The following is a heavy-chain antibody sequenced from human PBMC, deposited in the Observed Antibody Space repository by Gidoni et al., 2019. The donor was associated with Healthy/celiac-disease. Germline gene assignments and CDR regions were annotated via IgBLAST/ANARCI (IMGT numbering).Heavy chain of an antibody. CDR2: IKSKTDGGTT. CDR1: GFTFSNAW. Sequence: EVQLVESGGGLVKPGGSLRLPCAASGFTFSNAWMSWVRQAPGKGLEWVGRIKSKTDGGTTDYAAPVKGRFTISRDDSKNTLYLQMNSLKTEDTAVYYCTTDPNGGATSYYYYYGMDVWGQGTTVTVSS. D-gene: IGHD1-26*01. J-gene: IGHJ6*02. V-gene: IGHV3-15*01. CDR3: TTDPNGGATSYYYYYGMDV.